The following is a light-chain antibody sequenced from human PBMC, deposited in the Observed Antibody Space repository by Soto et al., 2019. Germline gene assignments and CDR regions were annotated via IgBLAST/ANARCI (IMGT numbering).Light chain of an antibody. CDR2: DAS. Sequence: DIQITQSTSSLSASVGDRVTTTCQASQDISNYLNWYQQKPGKAPKLLIYDASNLETGVPSRFSGSGSGTEFTLIISSLQPDDFATYYCQQYKTSLLTFGGGTKV. CDR1: QDISNY. J-gene: IGKJ4*01. CDR3: QQYKTSLLT. V-gene: IGKV1-33*01.